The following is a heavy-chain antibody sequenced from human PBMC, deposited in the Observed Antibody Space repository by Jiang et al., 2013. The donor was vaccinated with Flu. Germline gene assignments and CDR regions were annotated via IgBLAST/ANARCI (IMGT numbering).Heavy chain of an antibody. CDR3: ARELHAGRGDDDVYGMDV. J-gene: IGHJ6*02. CDR2: IHHSGTI. D-gene: IGHD2-21*02. Sequence: PGLVKPSGTLSLICAVSGDSISTSNWWSWVRQPPGKGLEWIGEIHHSGTIFYNPSLKSRVTISVDKSKNQFSLKLNSVTAADTAVYHCARELHAGRGDDDVYGMDVWGQGTTVTVSS. V-gene: IGHV4-4*02. CDR1: GDSISTSNW.